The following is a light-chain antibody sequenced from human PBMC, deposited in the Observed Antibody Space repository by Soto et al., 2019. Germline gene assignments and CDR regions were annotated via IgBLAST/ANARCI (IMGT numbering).Light chain of an antibody. CDR3: HHYGASPWA. J-gene: IGKJ1*01. V-gene: IGKV3-20*01. CDR2: RAS. CDR1: QTLSGNY. Sequence: NVLTQSPGTLSLSPGDRATLSCRSSQTLSGNYLAWYQHKPGQAPRIIIYRASTRATGVSDRFSGSGSGTDFTLTITRLAPEDFATYYCHHYGASPWALGQGTKVDIK.